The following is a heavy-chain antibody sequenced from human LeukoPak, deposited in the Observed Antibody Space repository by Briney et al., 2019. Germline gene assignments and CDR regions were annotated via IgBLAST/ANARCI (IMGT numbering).Heavy chain of an antibody. CDR2: INSDGSST. Sequence: GGSLRLSCAASGFTFSSYWMHWVRQAPGKGLVWVSRINSDGSSTSYADSLKGRFTISRDNAKNSLYLQMNSLRAEDTAVYYCARGAVLLWFGEFDYWGQGTLVTVSS. V-gene: IGHV3-74*01. CDR3: ARGAVLLWFGEFDY. D-gene: IGHD3-10*01. CDR1: GFTFSSYW. J-gene: IGHJ4*02.